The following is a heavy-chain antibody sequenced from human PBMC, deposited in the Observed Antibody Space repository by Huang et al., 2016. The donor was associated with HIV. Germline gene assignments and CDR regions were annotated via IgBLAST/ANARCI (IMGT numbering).Heavy chain of an antibody. J-gene: IGHJ4*02. CDR1: GFSFTSYW. CDR2: ISPGNSNT. D-gene: IGHD5-18*01. CDR3: AIHDSNDFTFDD. Sequence: EVQLVQSGVEVKKPGESLQISCKGSGFSFTSYWYGWVRQMPGNGLEWMGIISPGNSNTFYSPAFHGQVTISADKYTRTAYLQWSSLKASDSAIYYCAIHDSNDFTFDDWGQGTLVAVSS. V-gene: IGHV5-51*03.